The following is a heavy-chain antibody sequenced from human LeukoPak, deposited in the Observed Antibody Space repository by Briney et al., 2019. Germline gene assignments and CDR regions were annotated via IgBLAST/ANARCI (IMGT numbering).Heavy chain of an antibody. Sequence: GGSLRLSCAASRFTFSSYALSWVRQAPGKGLEWVSAISGSGGSTYYADSVKGRFTISRDNSKNTLYLQMNSLRAEDTAVYYCAKGLAGGPYYFDYWGQGPLVTVSS. D-gene: IGHD7-27*01. V-gene: IGHV3-23*01. CDR1: RFTFSSYA. CDR2: ISGSGGST. J-gene: IGHJ4*02. CDR3: AKGLAGGPYYFDY.